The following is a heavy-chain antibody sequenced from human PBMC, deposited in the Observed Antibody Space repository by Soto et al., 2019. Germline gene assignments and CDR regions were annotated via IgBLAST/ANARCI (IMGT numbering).Heavy chain of an antibody. J-gene: IGHJ4*02. Sequence: SETQSLTXSVSGGSMSEYFWSWIRQSPGKGLEWIGYIYYLGSTDYNPSLKSRVTISVDTSKRQFSLRLTSVTAADTAVYYCARDGYDGSGSPYPAYWGPGTQVTVSS. CDR1: GGSMSEYF. D-gene: IGHD3-10*01. CDR3: ARDGYDGSGSPYPAY. CDR2: IYYLGST. V-gene: IGHV4-59*01.